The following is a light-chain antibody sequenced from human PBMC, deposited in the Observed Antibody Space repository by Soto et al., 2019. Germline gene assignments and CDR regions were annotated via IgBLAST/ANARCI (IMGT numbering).Light chain of an antibody. CDR1: QSISRW. Sequence: DIQMTQSPSTLSAIVGDRVTITCRASQSISRWVAWYQQKPGKAPKLLIYKASSLESGVPSRFSGSGSGTEFTLTISTLQPEDFATYYCQQYETYSRTFGQGTKVEIK. J-gene: IGKJ1*01. CDR3: QQYETYSRT. CDR2: KAS. V-gene: IGKV1-5*03.